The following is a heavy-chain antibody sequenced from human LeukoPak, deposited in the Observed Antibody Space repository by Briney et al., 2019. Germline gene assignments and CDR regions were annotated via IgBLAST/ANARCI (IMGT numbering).Heavy chain of an antibody. CDR2: IHSDGSDK. Sequence: GGSLRLSCAASGFTFSSYGMHWVRQAPGKGLQWVTFIHSDGSDKNYADSVKGRFTISRDNSKNTVYLQMNSLRAEDTAVYYCAKDSGGRGWYPFDIWGQGTMVSVSS. D-gene: IGHD6-19*01. CDR1: GFTFSSYG. J-gene: IGHJ3*02. V-gene: IGHV3-30*02. CDR3: AKDSGGRGWYPFDI.